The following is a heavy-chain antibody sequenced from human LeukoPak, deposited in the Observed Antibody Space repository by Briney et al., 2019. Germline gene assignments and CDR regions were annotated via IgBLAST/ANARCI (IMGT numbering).Heavy chain of an antibody. V-gene: IGHV3-48*01. CDR1: GFTFSSYS. CDR2: ISSSSSTI. D-gene: IGHD4-17*01. CDR3: ARDQVYGDYVGSHYYYGMDV. Sequence: GGSLRLSCAASGFTFSSYSMNWVRQAPEKGLEWVSYISSSSSTIYYADSVKGRFTISRDNAKNSLYLQMNSLRAEDTAVYYCARDQVYGDYVGSHYYYGMDVWGQGTTVTVSS. J-gene: IGHJ6*02.